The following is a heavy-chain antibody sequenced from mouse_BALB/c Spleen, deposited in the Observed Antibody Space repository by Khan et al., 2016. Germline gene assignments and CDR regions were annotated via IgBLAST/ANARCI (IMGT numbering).Heavy chain of an antibody. CDR1: GYTFTTYW. V-gene: IGHV1-87*01. Sequence: QVRLQQSGAELARPGASVKLSCKASGYTFTTYWMQWVKQRPGQGLEWIGAIYPGDGDTRYTQKFKGKATLTADKSSSTAYMQLSSLASEDSAVYYWARGNSYYDYDYWGQGTTLTVSS. D-gene: IGHD2-4*01. CDR2: IYPGDGDT. J-gene: IGHJ2*01. CDR3: ARGNSYYDYDY.